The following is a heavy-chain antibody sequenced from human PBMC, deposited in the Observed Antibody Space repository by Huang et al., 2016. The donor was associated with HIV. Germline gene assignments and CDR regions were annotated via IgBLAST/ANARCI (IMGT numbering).Heavy chain of an antibody. V-gene: IGHV1-69*13. CDR1: GGTFSSYA. CDR2: IIPIFGTA. J-gene: IGHJ4*02. CDR3: ARARGYYDSSVSYYFDY. D-gene: IGHD3-22*01. Sequence: QVQLVQSGAEVKKPGSSVKVSCKASGGTFSSYAISWVRQAPGQGLEWMGGIIPIFGTANYAQKVQGRVTITADESTSTAYMELSSLRSEDTAVYYCARARGYYDSSVSYYFDYWGQGTLVTVSS.